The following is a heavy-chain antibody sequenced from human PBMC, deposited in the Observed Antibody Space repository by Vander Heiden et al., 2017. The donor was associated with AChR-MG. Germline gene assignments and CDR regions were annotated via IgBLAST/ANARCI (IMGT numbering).Heavy chain of an antibody. CDR2: IYYSGTT. Sequence: QLQLQESGPGLVKPSETLSLTCTVPGGSISSNNSYWAWLRPPPGKGLEGIGSIYYSGTTYYNPALKSRVTISVDTSKNQFSVKLSSVTAADTAVYYCARLAIFERWLLDYWGQGTLVTVSS. J-gene: IGHJ4*02. CDR3: ARLAIFERWLLDY. D-gene: IGHD6-19*01. CDR1: GGSISSNNSY. V-gene: IGHV4-39*01.